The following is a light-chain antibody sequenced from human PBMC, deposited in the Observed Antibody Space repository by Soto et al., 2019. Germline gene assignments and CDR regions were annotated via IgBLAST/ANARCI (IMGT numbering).Light chain of an antibody. J-gene: IGLJ1*01. V-gene: IGLV2-14*01. CDR3: NSYTQSTFYA. CDR2: EVS. Sequence: QSALTQPASVSGSPGQSITISCTGTSSDLGGSNYVSWYQHHPRKAPKLLIYEVSSRPAGVSSRFSASKSGNTASLTISGLQAEDEADYYCNSYTQSTFYAFGPGTTVTVL. CDR1: SSDLGGSNY.